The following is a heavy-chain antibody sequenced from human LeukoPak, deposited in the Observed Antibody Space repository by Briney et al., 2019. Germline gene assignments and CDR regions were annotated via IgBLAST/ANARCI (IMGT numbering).Heavy chain of an antibody. CDR3: ARDPERVLTGTTSHAFDI. CDR1: GYTLSNYG. V-gene: IGHV1-18*01. Sequence: ASVKVSCKASGYTLSNYGITWVRQAPGQGLEWMGWISAYNGNTNYAQKLQGRVTMTTDTSTRTAYMEVRSLRYDDTAVYYCARDPERVLTGTTSHAFDIWGQGTMVTVSS. J-gene: IGHJ3*02. CDR2: ISAYNGNT. D-gene: IGHD1-7*01.